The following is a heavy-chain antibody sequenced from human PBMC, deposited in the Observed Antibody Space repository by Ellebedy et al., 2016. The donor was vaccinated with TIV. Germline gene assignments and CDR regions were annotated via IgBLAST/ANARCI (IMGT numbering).Heavy chain of an antibody. CDR3: VGRHQSSGWYGPFDY. CDR1: GFTVSNNY. Sequence: PGGSLRLSCAASGFTVSNNYMRWVRQAPGKGLEWVLGISGSGGTTYYTDSVKGRFTISRDNSKNTLYLQMNSLKVEDTAVYYCVGRHQSSGWYGPFDYWGQGTLVTVSS. J-gene: IGHJ4*02. V-gene: IGHV3-23*01. D-gene: IGHD6-19*01. CDR2: ISGSGGTT.